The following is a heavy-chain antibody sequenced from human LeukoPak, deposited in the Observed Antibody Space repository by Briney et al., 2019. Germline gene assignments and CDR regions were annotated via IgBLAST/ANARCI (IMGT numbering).Heavy chain of an antibody. CDR1: GYTFTSYD. D-gene: IGHD3-22*01. J-gene: IGHJ6*02. Sequence: ASVKVSCKASGYTFTSYDINWVRQATGQGLEWMGWMNPNSGNTGYAQKFQGRVTITADESTSTAYMELSSLRSEDTAVYYCARITYYYDSSGYSPKEPSSGYYYYGMDVWGQGTTVTVSS. V-gene: IGHV1-8*01. CDR2: MNPNSGNT. CDR3: ARITYYYDSSGYSPKEPSSGYYYYGMDV.